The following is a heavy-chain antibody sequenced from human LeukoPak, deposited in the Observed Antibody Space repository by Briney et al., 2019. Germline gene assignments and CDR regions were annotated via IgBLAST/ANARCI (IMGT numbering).Heavy chain of an antibody. CDR2: INPNSGGT. CDR3: AREVVVNYYFDY. D-gene: IGHD2-15*01. CDR1: GYSFTGYY. Sequence: ASVKVSCKASGYSFTGYYMHWVRQAPGQGLEWMGWINPNSGGTNYAQKFQGRVTMTRDTSISTAYMELSRLRSDDTAVYYCAREVVVNYYFDYWGQGTLLTVSS. V-gene: IGHV1-2*02. J-gene: IGHJ4*02.